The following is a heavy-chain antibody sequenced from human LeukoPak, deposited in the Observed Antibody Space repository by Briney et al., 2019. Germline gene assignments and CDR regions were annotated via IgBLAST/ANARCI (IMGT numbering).Heavy chain of an antibody. J-gene: IGHJ4*02. CDR3: ARSNSGTFDY. Sequence: SETLSLTCTVSGGSISSYYWSWIRQPPGKGLEWIGYIYYSGSTNYNPSLKSRVTISVDTSKNQFSLKLSSVTAADTAVYYCARSNSGTFDYWGQGTLVTVSS. CDR2: IYYSGST. D-gene: IGHD2/OR15-2a*01. CDR1: GGSISSYY. V-gene: IGHV4-59*01.